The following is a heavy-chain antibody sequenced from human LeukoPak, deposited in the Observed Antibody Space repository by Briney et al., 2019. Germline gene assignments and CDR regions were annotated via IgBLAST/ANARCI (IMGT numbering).Heavy chain of an antibody. CDR2: IYAGDSDT. V-gene: IGHV5-51*01. Sequence: GESLKISCKVSGYTFADYWIGWVRQTPEKGLEWMGIIYAGDSDTRYSPSFQGQVTISTDNSIGTAYLQWSSLKASDTAMYYCARQNGATAGYGWYDPWGQGTQVTVSS. CDR3: ARQNGATAGYGWYDP. D-gene: IGHD6-13*01. J-gene: IGHJ5*02. CDR1: GYTFADYW.